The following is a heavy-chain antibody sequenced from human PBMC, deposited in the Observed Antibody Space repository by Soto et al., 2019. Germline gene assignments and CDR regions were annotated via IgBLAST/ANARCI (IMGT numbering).Heavy chain of an antibody. J-gene: IGHJ4*02. Sequence: AGPTLVNPTQTLTLTCTFSGLSLITSGVGVGWIRQPPGKALEWLALIYWDDDKRYSPSLKSRLTITKDTSKNQVVLTMTNMDPVDTATYYCAHSEQWLVTLNFDYWGQGTLVTVSS. CDR2: IYWDDDK. D-gene: IGHD6-19*01. CDR3: AHSEQWLVTLNFDY. V-gene: IGHV2-5*02. CDR1: GLSLITSGVG.